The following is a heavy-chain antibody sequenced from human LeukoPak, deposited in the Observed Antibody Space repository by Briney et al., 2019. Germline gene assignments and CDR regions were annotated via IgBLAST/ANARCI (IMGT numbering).Heavy chain of an antibody. J-gene: IGHJ5*02. Sequence: SETLSLTCIVSGGSISSRSYYWGCIRQPPGKGLEWIGSIYYSGSTNYNPSLKSRVTISVDKSKNQFSLKLRSVTAADTAVYYCARPLSLGYCSGGSCYGRGAWFDRWGQGTLVTVSS. CDR1: GGSISSRSYY. D-gene: IGHD2-15*01. CDR3: ARPLSLGYCSGGSCYGRGAWFDR. V-gene: IGHV4-39*07. CDR2: IYYSGST.